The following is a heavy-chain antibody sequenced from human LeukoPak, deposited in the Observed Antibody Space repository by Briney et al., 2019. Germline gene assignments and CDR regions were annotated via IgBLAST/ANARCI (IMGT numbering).Heavy chain of an antibody. CDR1: GGTFSSYA. CDR3: AREMATTTGVFDY. CDR2: IIPIFGTA. J-gene: IGHJ4*02. D-gene: IGHD5-24*01. V-gene: IGHV1-69*13. Sequence: GASVKVSCKASGGTFSSYAISWVRQAPGQGLEWMGGIIPIFGTANYAQKFQGRVTITADESTSTAYMELSSLRSEDTAVYYCAREMATTTGVFDYWGQGTLVTVSS.